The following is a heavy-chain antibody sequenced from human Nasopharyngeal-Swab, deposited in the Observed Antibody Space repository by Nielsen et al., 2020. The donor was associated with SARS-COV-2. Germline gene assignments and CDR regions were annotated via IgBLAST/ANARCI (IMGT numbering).Heavy chain of an antibody. CDR1: GYTFTSYA. CDR2: INAGNGNT. CDR3: AREIMITFGGVIVESFAYFDY. D-gene: IGHD3-16*02. Sequence: ASVKVSCKASGYTFTSYAMHWVRQAPGQRLERMGWINAGNGNTKYSQKFQGRVTITRDTSASTAYMELSSLRSEDTAVYYCAREIMITFGGVIVESFAYFDYWGQGTLVTVSS. V-gene: IGHV1-3*01. J-gene: IGHJ4*02.